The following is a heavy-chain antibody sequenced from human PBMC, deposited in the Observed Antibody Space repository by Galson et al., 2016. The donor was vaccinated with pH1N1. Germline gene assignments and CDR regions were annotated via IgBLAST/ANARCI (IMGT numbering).Heavy chain of an antibody. CDR1: GFTFDTYA. CDR2: ISYNGNDQ. D-gene: IGHD3-16*01. CDR3: AREDWSYADTYYNGMDV. V-gene: IGHV3-30-3*01. Sequence: SLRLSCAASGFTFDTYAMHWVRQAPGKGLEWVAFISYNGNDQSYAESLKGRFTISRDNSKNTLYLQVNSPRTEDTAVFYCAREDWSYADTYYNGMDVWGQGTTVTVSS. J-gene: IGHJ6*02.